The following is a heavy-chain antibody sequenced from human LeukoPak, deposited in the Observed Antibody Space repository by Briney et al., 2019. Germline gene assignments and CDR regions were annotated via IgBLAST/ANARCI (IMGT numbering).Heavy chain of an antibody. CDR1: GFTLSSFA. Sequence: GGSLRLSCTASGFTLSSFAMSWVRQAPGKGLELVTVISNDGNKKYYADSVKGRFTTSRDNSKLYLQMDSLRPEDTAVYYCAKDRSPSVTSFYYYHGMDVWGQGTTVTVSS. J-gene: IGHJ6*02. D-gene: IGHD4-17*01. CDR2: ISNDGNKK. V-gene: IGHV3-30*18. CDR3: AKDRSPSVTSFYYYHGMDV.